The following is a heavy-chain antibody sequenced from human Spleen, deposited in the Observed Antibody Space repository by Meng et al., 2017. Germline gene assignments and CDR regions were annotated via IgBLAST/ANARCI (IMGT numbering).Heavy chain of an antibody. V-gene: IGHV7-4-1*02. CDR2: INTDTGNP. D-gene: IGHD1-1*01. J-gene: IGHJ4*02. CDR1: GYIFTTYG. Sequence: QVQRGPSGRDVKQPGASVKVSCKASGYIFTTYGMNWVRQAPGQGLEWMGWINTDTGNPTYAQGFTGRFVFSLDTSVSTAYLQISSLKAEDTAVYYCARVDTVEFDYWGQGTLVTVSS. CDR3: ARVDTVEFDY.